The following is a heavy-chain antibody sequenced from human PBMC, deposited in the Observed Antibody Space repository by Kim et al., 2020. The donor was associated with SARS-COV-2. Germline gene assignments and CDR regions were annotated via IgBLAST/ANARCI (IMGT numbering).Heavy chain of an antibody. CDR3: ARESRIVVVPAARRWFDP. Sequence: SVKVSCKASGGTFSSYAISWVRQAPGQGLEWMGGIIPIFGTANYAQKFQGRVTITADESTSTAYMELSSLRSEDTAVYYCARESRIVVVPAARRWFDPWGQGTLVTVSS. J-gene: IGHJ5*02. D-gene: IGHD2-2*01. CDR2: IIPIFGTA. CDR1: GGTFSSYA. V-gene: IGHV1-69*13.